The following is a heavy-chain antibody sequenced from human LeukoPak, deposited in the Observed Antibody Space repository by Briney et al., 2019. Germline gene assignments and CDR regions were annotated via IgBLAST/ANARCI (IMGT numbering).Heavy chain of an antibody. CDR3: AKDRWGSGGSGGGDY. CDR2: INKSGGST. D-gene: IGHD2-15*01. V-gene: IGHV3-23*01. J-gene: IGHJ4*02. CDR1: GFTFSSYA. Sequence: GGSLRLSCAASGFTFSSYAMTWVRQAPGKGLEWVSVINKSGGSTYYADSVKGRFTISRDNSKNALYLQMNSLRAEDTAVYYCAKDRWGSGGSGGGDYWGQGTLVTVSS.